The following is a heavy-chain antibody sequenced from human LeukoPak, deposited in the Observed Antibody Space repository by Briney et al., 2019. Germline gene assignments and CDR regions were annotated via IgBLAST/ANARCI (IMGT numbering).Heavy chain of an antibody. V-gene: IGHV3-23*01. J-gene: IGHJ4*02. CDR3: AKDIYYYDSSGTLTFDY. CDR1: GFTFSSYA. Sequence: GGSLRLSCAASGFTFSSYAMSWVRQAPGKGLEWVSAISGSGGSTYYADSVKGRFTISRDNSKNTLYLQMNSLRAEDTAVYYCAKDIYYYDSSGTLTFDYWGQGTLVTVYS. D-gene: IGHD3-22*01. CDR2: ISGSGGST.